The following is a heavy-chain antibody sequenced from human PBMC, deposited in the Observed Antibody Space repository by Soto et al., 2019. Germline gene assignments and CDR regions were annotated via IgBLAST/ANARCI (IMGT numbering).Heavy chain of an antibody. CDR2: IIPIFGTT. CDR1: GGSFRSYA. V-gene: IGHV1-69*12. D-gene: IGHD1-26*01. J-gene: IGHJ4*02. CDR3: ARDGGGATFDY. Sequence: QVQLVQSGAEVKKPGSSVKVSCEASGGSFRSYALNWMRQAPGQGIEWMGGIIPIFGTTTYAQKFQGRVTLSADESTRTAFLELSSLRSEDTAVYYCARDGGGATFDYWGQGTLVTVSS.